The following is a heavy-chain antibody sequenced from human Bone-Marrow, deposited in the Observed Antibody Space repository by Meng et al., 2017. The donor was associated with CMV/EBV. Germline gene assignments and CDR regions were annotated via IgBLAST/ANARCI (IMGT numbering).Heavy chain of an antibody. J-gene: IGHJ4*02. CDR3: ARHSLWELHIDY. D-gene: IGHD1-26*01. CDR2: IYPADSDT. V-gene: IGHV5-51*01. Sequence: KVSCKGSGYTFASYWIGWVRQMPGKGLEWMGIIYPADSDTRYNPSFQGQVTIPADKSISTAYLQWSSLKASDTAMYYCARHSLWELHIDYWGQGTLVTVSS. CDR1: GYTFASYW.